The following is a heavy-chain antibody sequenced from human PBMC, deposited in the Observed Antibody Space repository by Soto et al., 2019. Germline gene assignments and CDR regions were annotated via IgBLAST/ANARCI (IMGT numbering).Heavy chain of an antibody. CDR1: GFNFSDSY. V-gene: IGHV3-11*01. CDR3: TRDSRYGSGLYYGLDV. D-gene: IGHD3-10*01. Sequence: GGSLRLSCAASGFNFSDSYMSWVRQAPGKGLEWISYISGSGTTTAYTGSVKGRFTVSRDNAKSSLFLQLNSLRVDDTAVYYCTRDSRYGSGLYYGLDVWGQGTSVTVS. J-gene: IGHJ6*02. CDR2: ISGSGTTT.